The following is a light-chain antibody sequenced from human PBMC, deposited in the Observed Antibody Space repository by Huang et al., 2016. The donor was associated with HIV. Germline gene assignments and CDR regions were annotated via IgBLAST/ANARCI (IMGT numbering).Light chain of an antibody. J-gene: IGKJ4*01. V-gene: IGKV3-11*01. CDR3: QQRSNWPPLT. CDR1: QSVGYY. Sequence: EIVLTQSPATLSLSPGDTATLSCRASQSVGYYLAWYQQKPGLDPRLLIYDASNRATGNPVRFSGSGSGTDFNLTISRLEPEDFAVYYCQQRSNWPPLTFGGGTKVEI. CDR2: DAS.